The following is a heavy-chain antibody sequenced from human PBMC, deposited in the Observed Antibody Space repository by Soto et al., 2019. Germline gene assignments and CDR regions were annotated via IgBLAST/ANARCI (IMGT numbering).Heavy chain of an antibody. Sequence: PSETLSLTCAVYGGSFSGYYWSWIRQPPGKGLEWIGEINHSGSTNYNPSLKSRVTISVDTSKNQFSLKLSSVTAADTAVYYCAREDYDILTGYGFWGQGTLVTVSS. J-gene: IGHJ4*02. V-gene: IGHV4-34*01. CDR2: INHSGST. CDR3: AREDYDILTGYGF. CDR1: GGSFSGYY. D-gene: IGHD3-9*01.